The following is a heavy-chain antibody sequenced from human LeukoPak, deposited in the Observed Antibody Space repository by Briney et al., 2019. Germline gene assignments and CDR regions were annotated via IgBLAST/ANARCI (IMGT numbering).Heavy chain of an antibody. CDR1: GFSVETYW. CDR2: MKHDGSGE. J-gene: IGHJ4*02. CDR3: ARKAAGWGVLDH. D-gene: IGHD3-10*01. Sequence: GGYLRLSCAASGFSVETYWMNWVRQVPGEGLEWVANMKHDGSGEYYVESVKGRFIISRDNANKLLYLQMNSLRAEDTAIYYCARKAAGWGVLDHWGQGLLVTVSS. V-gene: IGHV3-7*03.